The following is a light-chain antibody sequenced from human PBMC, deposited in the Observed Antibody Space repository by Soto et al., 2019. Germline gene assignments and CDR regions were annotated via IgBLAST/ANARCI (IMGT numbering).Light chain of an antibody. Sequence: DIQMTQSPSTLSAYVGDRVTITCRASQSISSWLAWCQQKPGKAPKLLIYKASSLESGVPSRFSGSGSGTEFTLTISSLQPDDFATYYCQQYNSYSRTFGQGTKVDI. CDR3: QQYNSYSRT. J-gene: IGKJ1*01. CDR2: KAS. V-gene: IGKV1-5*03. CDR1: QSISSW.